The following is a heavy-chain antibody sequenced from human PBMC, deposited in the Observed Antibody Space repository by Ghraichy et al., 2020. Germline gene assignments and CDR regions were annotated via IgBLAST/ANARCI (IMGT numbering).Heavy chain of an antibody. CDR2: MYYSGST. V-gene: IGHV4-39*01. CDR1: GGSISTSSHC. D-gene: IGHD3-16*01. Sequence: SETLSLTCTVSGGSISTSSHCWGWIRQPPGKGLEWIGSMYYSGSTYHNPSLKSRLTISVDTSKSQFSLKLSSVTAADTAVYYCAKHSGGEGDMMPFEGVTAPFDHWGQGTLVTVSS. J-gene: IGHJ4*02. CDR3: AKHSGGEGDMMPFEGVTAPFDH.